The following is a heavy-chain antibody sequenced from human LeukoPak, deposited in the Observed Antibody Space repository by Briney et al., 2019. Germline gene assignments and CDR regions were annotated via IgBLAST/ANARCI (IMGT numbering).Heavy chain of an antibody. CDR1: GFTVSSNY. V-gene: IGHV3-66*02. CDR2: IYSGAGT. D-gene: IGHD1-26*01. Sequence: GSLRLSCAASGFTVSSNYMSWVRQAPGKGLEWVSIIYSGAGTYYADSVKGRFTISRDNSKNTLYLQMNSLRAEDTGVYFCAREHQVAATPFDYWGQGTPVTVSS. CDR3: AREHQVAATPFDY. J-gene: IGHJ4*02.